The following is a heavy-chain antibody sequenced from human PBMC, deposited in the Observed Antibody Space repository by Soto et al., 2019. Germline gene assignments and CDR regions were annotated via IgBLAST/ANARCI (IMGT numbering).Heavy chain of an antibody. V-gene: IGHV3-23*01. CDR2: ISGSGGST. CDR3: AQVGGEVYCSSTSCHGYYYYYMDV. D-gene: IGHD2-2*01. J-gene: IGHJ6*03. CDR1: GFTFSSYA. Sequence: PGGSLRLSCAASGFTFSSYAMSWVRQAPGKGLEWVSAISGSGGSTYYADSVKGRFTISRDNSKNTLYLQMKSLRAEDRAVYYCAQVGGEVYCSSTSCHGYYYYYMDVWGKGTTVTVSS.